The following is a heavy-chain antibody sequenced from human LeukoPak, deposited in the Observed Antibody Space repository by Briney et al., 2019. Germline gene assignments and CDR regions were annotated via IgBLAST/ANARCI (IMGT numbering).Heavy chain of an antibody. J-gene: IGHJ3*02. D-gene: IGHD3-16*01. CDR2: IWYDGSKK. V-gene: IGHV3-33*06. CDR3: VKEGDKGAFDM. Sequence: PGTSLRLSCAASGFIFSSYGMHWVRQAPGKGLEWVAVIWYDGSKKYIADSVKGRFTISRDNPKNTLYLQINSLRGEDTAVYSCVKEGDKGAFDMWGQGTTVIVSS. CDR1: GFIFSSYG.